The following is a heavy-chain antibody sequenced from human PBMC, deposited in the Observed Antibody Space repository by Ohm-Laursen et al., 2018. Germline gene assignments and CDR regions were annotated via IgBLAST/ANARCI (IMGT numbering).Heavy chain of an antibody. CDR1: GYSFTSYW. V-gene: IGHV5-51*01. D-gene: IGHD2-15*01. J-gene: IGHJ4*02. CDR3: ARLDCSGGSCWPFDY. CDR2: IYPGDSDT. Sequence: GESLRISCKGSGYSFTSYWIGWVRQMPGKGLEWMGIIYPGDSDTRYSPSFQGQVTISADKSISTAYLQWSSLKASDTAMYYCARLDCSGGSCWPFDYWGQGTLVTVSS.